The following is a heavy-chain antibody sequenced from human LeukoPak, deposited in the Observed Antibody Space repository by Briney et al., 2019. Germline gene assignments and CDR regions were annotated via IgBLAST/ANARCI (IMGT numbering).Heavy chain of an antibody. CDR3: ASSPSGYWWNFDC. D-gene: IGHD3-22*01. Sequence: SETLSLTCTVSGGSISSNNYYWGWIRQPPGKGLEWIGSIYYSGSTYNNPSLKSRVTISVDTTKNQFSLKLTSVAAADTAVYYCASSPSGYWWNFDCWGQGTLVTVSS. CDR2: IYYSGST. V-gene: IGHV4-39*01. J-gene: IGHJ4*02. CDR1: GGSISSNNYY.